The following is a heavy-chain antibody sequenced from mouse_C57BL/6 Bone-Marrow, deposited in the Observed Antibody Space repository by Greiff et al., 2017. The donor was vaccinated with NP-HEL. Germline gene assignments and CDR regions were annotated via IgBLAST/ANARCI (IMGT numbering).Heavy chain of an antibody. V-gene: IGHV5-17*01. CDR3: ARPGYSYAMDY. CDR2: ISSGSSTI. CDR1: GFTFSDYG. D-gene: IGHD2-12*01. J-gene: IGHJ4*01. Sequence: EVKLVESGGGLVKPGGSLKLSCAASGFTFSDYGMHWVRQAPEKGLEWVAYISSGSSTIYYADTVKGRFTIPRGNAKNTLFLQMTSLRSEDTAMYYCARPGYSYAMDYWGQGTSGTVSS.